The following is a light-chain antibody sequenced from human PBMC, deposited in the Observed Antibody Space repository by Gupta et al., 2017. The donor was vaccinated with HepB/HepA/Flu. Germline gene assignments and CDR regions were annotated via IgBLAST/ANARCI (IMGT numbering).Light chain of an antibody. CDR1: QSVSSSY. V-gene: IGKV3-20*01. CDR3: QQYGSSPLT. J-gene: IGKJ4*01. Sequence: EIVLTQSPGTLSLSPGERATLSCRASQSVSSSYLAWYQQKPGQAPRLLIYGASSRATGIPDRCSGSGSGTDFTLTISRLEPEDFAVYYCQQYGSSPLTFGGGTKVEIK. CDR2: GAS.